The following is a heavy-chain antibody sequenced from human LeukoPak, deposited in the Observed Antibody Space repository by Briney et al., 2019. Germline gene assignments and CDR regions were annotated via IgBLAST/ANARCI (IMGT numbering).Heavy chain of an antibody. D-gene: IGHD2-21*02. CDR2: INHSGGT. Sequence: PSETLSLTCTVYGKSFSGYYWTCIRQSPGKGLEWIGEINHSGGTNYNPSLKSRVSISIDTSKNHLSLKLSSVTAADTAVYYCARGRVSVTGYYFAMDVWGQGTTVTVSS. CDR3: ARGRVSVTGYYFAMDV. J-gene: IGHJ6*02. V-gene: IGHV4-34*01. CDR1: GKSFSGYY.